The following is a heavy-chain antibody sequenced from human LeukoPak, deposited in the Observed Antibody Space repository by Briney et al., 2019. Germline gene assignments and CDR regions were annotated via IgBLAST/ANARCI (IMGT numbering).Heavy chain of an antibody. Sequence: GGSLRLSCAASGFTFSSYSMNWVRQAPGKGLEWVSSISSSSSYIYYADSVKGRFTISRDNAKNSLYLQMNSLRAEDTAVYYCARSPNCGGDCYHFDYWGQGTLVTVSS. J-gene: IGHJ4*02. CDR2: ISSSSSYI. CDR1: GFTFSSYS. CDR3: ARSPNCGGDCYHFDY. D-gene: IGHD2-21*01. V-gene: IGHV3-21*01.